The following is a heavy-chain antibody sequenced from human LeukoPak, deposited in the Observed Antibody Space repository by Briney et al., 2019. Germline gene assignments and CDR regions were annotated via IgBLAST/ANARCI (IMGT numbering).Heavy chain of an antibody. V-gene: IGHV4-61*01. CDR2: IYYSGIT. Sequence: SETLSLTCSVSGGSFSSGSYYWSWVRQPPGKGLEWIGYIYYSGITNYNPSLKSRGTTSVDTSKTQFSLQLSSATAADTAVYYCARIFAHGSGSYYQFDYWGQGTLVTVSS. CDR1: GGSFSSGSYY. CDR3: ARIFAHGSGSYYQFDY. J-gene: IGHJ4*02. D-gene: IGHD3-10*01.